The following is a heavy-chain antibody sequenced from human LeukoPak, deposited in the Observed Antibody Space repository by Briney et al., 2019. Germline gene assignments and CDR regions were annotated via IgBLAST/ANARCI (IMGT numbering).Heavy chain of an antibody. CDR2: IYHSGST. V-gene: IGHV4-30-2*01. D-gene: IGHD3-10*01. CDR3: ARVRGADFDY. CDR1: GGSISSGGYY. Sequence: PSETLSLTCTVSGGSISSGGYYWSWIRQPPGKGLEWIGYIYHSGSTYYNPSLKSRVTISVDRSKNQFSLKLSSVTAADTAVYYCARVRGADFDYWGQGTLVTVSS. J-gene: IGHJ4*02.